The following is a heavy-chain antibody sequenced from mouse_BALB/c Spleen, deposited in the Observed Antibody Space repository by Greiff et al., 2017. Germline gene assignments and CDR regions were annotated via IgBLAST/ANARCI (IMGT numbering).Heavy chain of an antibody. D-gene: IGHD2-14*01. CDR1: GFSLTSYG. CDR2: IWAGGST. CDR3: ARDYRYDDYAMDY. Sequence: QVQLKQSGPGLVAPSQSLSITCTVSGFSLTSYGVHWVRQPPGKGLEWLGVIWAGGSTNYNSALMSRLSISKDNSKSQVFLKMNSLQTDDTAMYYCARDYRYDDYAMDYWGQGTSVTVSS. V-gene: IGHV2-9*02. J-gene: IGHJ4*01.